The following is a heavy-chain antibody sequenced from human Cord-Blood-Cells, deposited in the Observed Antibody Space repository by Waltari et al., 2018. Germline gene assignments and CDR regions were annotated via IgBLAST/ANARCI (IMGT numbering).Heavy chain of an antibody. CDR2: IYYSGRT. CDR3: ARHDYDWGYFDY. J-gene: IGHJ4*02. D-gene: IGHD3-9*01. Sequence: QLQLQESGPGLVKPSETLSLTCTVSGGSISSSSYYWGWIRQPPGKGLEWIGSIYYSGRTYCNPSRKSRVTISVDTSKNQFSLKLSSVTAADTAVYYCARHDYDWGYFDYWGQGTLVTVSS. V-gene: IGHV4-39*07. CDR1: GGSISSSSYY.